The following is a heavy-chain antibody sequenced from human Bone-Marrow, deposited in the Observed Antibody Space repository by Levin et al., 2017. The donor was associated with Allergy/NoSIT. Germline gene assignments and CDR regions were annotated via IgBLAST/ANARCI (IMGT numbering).Heavy chain of an antibody. CDR2: MNPRSGDT. Sequence: GGSLRLSCKASGYTFTIYDINWVRQAPGQGLEWMAWMNPRSGDTGYAQKFQGRVTMTRNTSITTAYMELNSLTPDDTAVYYCARGLIGGGWLDAWGQGTPVTVSS. CDR1: GYTFTIYD. CDR3: ARGLIGGGWLDA. D-gene: IGHD3-16*01. V-gene: IGHV1-8*02. J-gene: IGHJ5*02.